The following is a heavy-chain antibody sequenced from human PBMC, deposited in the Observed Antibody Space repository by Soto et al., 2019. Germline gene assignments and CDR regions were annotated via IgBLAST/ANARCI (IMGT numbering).Heavy chain of an antibody. Sequence: QVQLQQWGAGLLKPSETLSLTCAVYGGSFSGYYWSWIRQPPGKGLEWIGEIYHSGSTNYNPSLKSRVTISVDKSKNQFSLKLSSVTAADTAVYYCAREPITMVRNYYFDYWGQGTLVTVSS. V-gene: IGHV4-34*01. CDR2: IYHSGST. CDR1: GGSFSGYY. D-gene: IGHD3-10*01. CDR3: AREPITMVRNYYFDY. J-gene: IGHJ4*02.